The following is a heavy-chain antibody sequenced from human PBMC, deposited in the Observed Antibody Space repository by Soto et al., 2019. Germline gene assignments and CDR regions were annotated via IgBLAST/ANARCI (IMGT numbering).Heavy chain of an antibody. J-gene: IGHJ3*02. Sequence: SCRGSGYSFTNYWIGWVRQMPGKGLEWMGLIYPGDSDTRYSPSFQGQVTISADKSISTAYLQWSSLKASDTAMYYCARPVEPAAIGAFDIWGQGTMVTVSS. V-gene: IGHV5-51*01. CDR3: ARPVEPAAIGAFDI. CDR2: IYPGDSDT. CDR1: GYSFTNYW. D-gene: IGHD2-2*01.